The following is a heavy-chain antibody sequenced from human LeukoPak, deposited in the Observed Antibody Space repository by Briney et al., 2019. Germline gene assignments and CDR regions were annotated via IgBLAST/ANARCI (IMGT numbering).Heavy chain of an antibody. D-gene: IGHD5-24*01. J-gene: IGHJ5*02. CDR3: ARDRLQLQS. V-gene: IGHV4-4*07. CDR1: GYSISSGYY. CDR2: INTSGNT. Sequence: SETLSLTCTVSGYSISSGYYWGWIRQPAGKGLEWIGRINTSGNTNYNPSLKSRVTMSVDTSKNQFSLKLSSVAAADTAVYYCARDRLQLQSWGQGTLVTVSS.